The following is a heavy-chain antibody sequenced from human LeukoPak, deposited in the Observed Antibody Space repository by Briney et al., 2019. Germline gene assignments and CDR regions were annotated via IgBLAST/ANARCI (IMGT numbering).Heavy chain of an antibody. CDR3: ARVGSGSTYDY. V-gene: IGHV3-74*01. D-gene: IGHD3-10*01. CDR2: INSDGSST. Sequence: GGSLRLSCAASGFTFSSYWMHWVRQAPGKWLVWVSHINSDGSSTIYADSVKGRFTISRDNAKNTLYLQMNSLRAEDTAVYYCARVGSGSTYDYWGQGTLVTVSS. CDR1: GFTFSSYW. J-gene: IGHJ4*02.